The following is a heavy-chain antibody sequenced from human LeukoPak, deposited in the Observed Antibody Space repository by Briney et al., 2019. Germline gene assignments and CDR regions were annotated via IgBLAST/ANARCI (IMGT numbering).Heavy chain of an antibody. CDR3: VPLNWNPPGDFDR. D-gene: IGHD1-20*01. V-gene: IGHV3-7*01. CDR1: GFIFSSYW. CDR2: IKEDGSDK. Sequence: GGSLRLSCAASGFIFSSYWMSWVRQAPGKGLEWVANIKEDGSDKYYVDSVKGRFSISKDNAKNSLYLQMNSLRVEDTAVYYCVPLNWNPPGDFDRWGQGTLVTVSS. J-gene: IGHJ4*02.